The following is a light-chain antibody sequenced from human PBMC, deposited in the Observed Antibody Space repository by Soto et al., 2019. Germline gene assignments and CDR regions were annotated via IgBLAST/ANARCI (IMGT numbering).Light chain of an antibody. CDR1: SSDVGGYNF. Sequence: QSSLTQPASVSGSPGQSITISCTGSSSDVGGYNFVSWYQHHPGKAPKLILYEVTTRPSGVSSRFSGSKSGNTASLTISGLQADDEANYYCSSYTSSNTPYVFGTGTKVTGL. J-gene: IGLJ1*01. CDR3: SSYTSSNTPYV. V-gene: IGLV2-14*01. CDR2: EVT.